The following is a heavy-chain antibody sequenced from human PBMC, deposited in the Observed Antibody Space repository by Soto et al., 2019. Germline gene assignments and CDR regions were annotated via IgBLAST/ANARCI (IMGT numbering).Heavy chain of an antibody. D-gene: IGHD3-10*01. CDR3: ARDSATRSIYYYGSGSPDAFDI. CDR2: ISSSSSYI. Sequence: EVQLVESGGGLVKPGGSLRLSCAASGFTFSSYSMNWVRQAPGKGLEWVSSISSSSSYIYYADSVKGRFTISRDNAKNSLYMQMNSLRADDTAVYYCARDSATRSIYYYGSGSPDAFDIWGQGTMVTVSS. CDR1: GFTFSSYS. J-gene: IGHJ3*02. V-gene: IGHV3-21*01.